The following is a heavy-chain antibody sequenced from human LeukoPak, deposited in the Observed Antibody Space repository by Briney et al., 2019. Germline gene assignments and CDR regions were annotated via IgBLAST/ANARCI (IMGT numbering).Heavy chain of an antibody. Sequence: ASVKVSCKASGYTFTGYYMHWVRQAPGQGLEWMGRINPNSGGTNYAQKFQGRVTMTRDTSISTAYMELSRLRTDDTAVYYCASEFPVVVTTSWDYWGQGTLVTVSS. CDR1: GYTFTGYY. D-gene: IGHD2-21*02. CDR3: ASEFPVVVTTSWDY. V-gene: IGHV1-2*06. J-gene: IGHJ4*02. CDR2: INPNSGGT.